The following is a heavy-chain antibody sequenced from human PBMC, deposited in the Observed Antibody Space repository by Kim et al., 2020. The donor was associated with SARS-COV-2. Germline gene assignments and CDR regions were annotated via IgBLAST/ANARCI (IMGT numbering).Heavy chain of an antibody. Sequence: GGSLRLSCAASGFTLSGYAVHWVRQAPGNGLEWVGRIRSKGNSYTTPYAASVNTRSTITSDDSKNTAYLQMNSLRTEDTAVYYCTRVNPIAGGWYDAFDIWGQGTMVTFSS. D-gene: IGHD6-13*01. CDR3: TRVNPIAGGWYDAFDI. V-gene: IGHV3-73*01. J-gene: IGHJ3*02. CDR1: GFTLSGYA. CDR2: IRSKGNSYTT.